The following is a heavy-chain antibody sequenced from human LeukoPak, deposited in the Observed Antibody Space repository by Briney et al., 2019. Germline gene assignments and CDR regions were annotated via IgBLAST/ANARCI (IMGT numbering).Heavy chain of an antibody. D-gene: IGHD3-16*01. CDR3: AKDRLGGPYFFHY. CDR1: GFTFSNYG. CDR2: IGGTGVRT. J-gene: IGHJ4*02. Sequence: GGSLRLSCAASGFTFSNYGMHWVRQAPGKGLEWVSTIGGTGVRTYYADSVKGRFTISRDNSKNTLYLQINSLRAEDTAVYFCAKDRLGGPYFFHYWGQGTLVTVSS. V-gene: IGHV3-23*01.